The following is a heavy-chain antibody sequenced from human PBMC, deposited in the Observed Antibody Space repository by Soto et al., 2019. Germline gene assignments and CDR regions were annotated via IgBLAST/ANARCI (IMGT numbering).Heavy chain of an antibody. CDR3: AKVSARYYYYGMDV. D-gene: IGHD6-6*01. Sequence: VASVKVSCQASGQTFSNYGISWVRQAPGQGLEWMGWISGDNGDTRFAQKVQGRVSLTTDTSTSTAYMELRSLTSDDTAVYYCAKVSARYYYYGMDVWGQGTTVTVSS. V-gene: IGHV1-18*01. CDR2: ISGDNGDT. CDR1: GQTFSNYG. J-gene: IGHJ6*02.